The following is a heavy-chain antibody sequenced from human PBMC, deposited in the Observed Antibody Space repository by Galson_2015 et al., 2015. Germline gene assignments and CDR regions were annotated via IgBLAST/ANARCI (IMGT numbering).Heavy chain of an antibody. CDR3: ARVRGSYPFHYYGMDV. D-gene: IGHD1-26*01. Sequence: SLRLSCAASGFTFSSSSMHWVRQAPGKGLEWVAVISYDGSNKYYADSVKGRFTISRDNSKNTLYLQMNSLRAEDTAEYYCARVRGSYPFHYYGMDVWGQGTTVTVSS. V-gene: IGHV3-30-3*01. J-gene: IGHJ6*02. CDR1: GFTFSSSS. CDR2: ISYDGSNK.